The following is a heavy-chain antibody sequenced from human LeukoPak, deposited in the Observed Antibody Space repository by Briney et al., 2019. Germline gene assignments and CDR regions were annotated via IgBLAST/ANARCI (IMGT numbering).Heavy chain of an antibody. V-gene: IGHV3-74*01. CDR2: INTDGSST. D-gene: IGHD6-6*01. CDR1: GFTFSSYW. J-gene: IGHJ4*02. CDR3: ARSGGSSPLGY. Sequence: GESLKISCAASGFTFSSYWMHWVRQAPGKGLVWVSHINTDGSSTTYADSVKGRFTISRDNAKNALYLQMNSLRAEDTAVYYCARSGGSSPLGYWGQGTLVTVSS.